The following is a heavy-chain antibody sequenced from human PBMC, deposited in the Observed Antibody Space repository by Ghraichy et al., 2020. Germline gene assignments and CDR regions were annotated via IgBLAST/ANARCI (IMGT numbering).Heavy chain of an antibody. J-gene: IGHJ4*02. D-gene: IGHD5-24*01. CDR3: ARVRGTDRRDGYKY. V-gene: IGHV3-21*01. Sequence: GESLNISCAASGFTFSSYSMNWVRQAPGKGLEWVSSISSSSSYIYYADSVKGRFTISRDNAKNSLYLQMNSLRAEDTAVNYCARVRGTDRRDGYKYWGQGTLVTVSS. CDR1: GFTFSSYS. CDR2: ISSSSSYI.